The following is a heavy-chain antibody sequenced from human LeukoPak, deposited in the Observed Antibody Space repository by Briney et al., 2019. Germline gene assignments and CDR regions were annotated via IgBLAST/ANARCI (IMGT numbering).Heavy chain of an antibody. CDR2: MSYRGST. J-gene: IGHJ4*02. Sequence: TSETLSLTCTVSGASVSSDSCYWSWIRQPPGKGLEWIGYMSYRGSTNHNSSLKSRVTISVDTSKSQFSLKLSSVTAADTAVYYCVRLYCTRTSCYIDYWGQGTLVTVSS. CDR1: GASVSSDSCY. V-gene: IGHV4-61*01. D-gene: IGHD2-2*02. CDR3: VRLYCTRTSCYIDY.